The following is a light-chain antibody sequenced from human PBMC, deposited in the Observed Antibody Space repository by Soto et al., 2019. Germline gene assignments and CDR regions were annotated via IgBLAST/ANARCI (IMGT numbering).Light chain of an antibody. CDR2: DVN. CDR3: CSYAGNYTYV. J-gene: IGLJ1*01. Sequence: QSVLTQPRSVSGSPGQSVTISCTGTSSDVGCYNYVSWYQQNPGRAPKLMIYDVNKRPSGVPNRFSASKSDNTASLTISGLQADDEADYYCCSYAGNYTYVFGTGTKVTVL. CDR1: SSDVGCYNY. V-gene: IGLV2-11*01.